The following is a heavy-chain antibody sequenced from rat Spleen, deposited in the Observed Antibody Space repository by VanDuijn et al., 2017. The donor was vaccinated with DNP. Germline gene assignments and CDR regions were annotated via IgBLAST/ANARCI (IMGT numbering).Heavy chain of an antibody. CDR2: ISNTGDNT. CDR1: GFTFSSYW. Sequence: EVQLVETGGGLVQPGRSLKLSCVASGFTFSSYWMTWIRQAPGKGLEWVASISNTGDNTYYPDSVRGRFTISRDNAKSTLYLQMNSLRSEDTATYYCTREDWVLDYWGQGVMVTVSS. CDR3: TREDWVLDY. V-gene: IGHV5-31*01. D-gene: IGHD5-1*01. J-gene: IGHJ2*01.